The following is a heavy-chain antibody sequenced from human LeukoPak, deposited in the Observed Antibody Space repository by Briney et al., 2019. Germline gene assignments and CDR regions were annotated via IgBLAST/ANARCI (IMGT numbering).Heavy chain of an antibody. Sequence: SETLPLTCAVYGGSFSGYYWSWIRQPPGKGLEWIGEINHSVSTNYNPSLKSRVTISVDTSKNQFSLKLSSVTAADTAVYYCARAPIVVVPAASMRYYYGMDVWGKGTTVTVSS. J-gene: IGHJ6*04. CDR3: ARAPIVVVPAASMRYYYGMDV. V-gene: IGHV4-34*01. CDR2: INHSVST. D-gene: IGHD2-2*01. CDR1: GGSFSGYY.